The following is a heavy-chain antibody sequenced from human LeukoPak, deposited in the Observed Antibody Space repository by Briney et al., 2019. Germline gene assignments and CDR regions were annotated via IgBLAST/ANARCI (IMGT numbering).Heavy chain of an antibody. Sequence: GGSLRLSCVASGFTFNNYWMHWVRQAPGKGLLWVSRINSDGSIINYADSVKGRFTISRDNAKNTLYLQMNSLRAGDTAVYYCARRYYASGSPPDYWGQGILVTVSS. V-gene: IGHV3-74*01. CDR1: GFTFNNYW. J-gene: IGHJ4*02. CDR2: INSDGSII. CDR3: ARRYYASGSPPDY. D-gene: IGHD3-10*01.